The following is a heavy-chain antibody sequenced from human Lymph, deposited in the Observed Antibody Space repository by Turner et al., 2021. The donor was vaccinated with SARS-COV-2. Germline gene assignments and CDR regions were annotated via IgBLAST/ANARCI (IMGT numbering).Heavy chain of an antibody. D-gene: IGHD2-15*01. CDR1: GFTFCDYA. CDR3: TRVKYCTGGSCYGYHFDY. V-gene: IGHV3-49*04. Sequence: EVQLVDSGGGLVQPGHSLRLSCPASGFTFCDYAMSWVRQAPGKGLEWVGFIRSKAYGGTTQYAASVKGRFTISRDDSKSIAYLQMNSLKTEDTAVYYCTRVKYCTGGSCYGYHFDYWGQGTLVTVSS. CDR2: IRSKAYGGTT. J-gene: IGHJ4*02.